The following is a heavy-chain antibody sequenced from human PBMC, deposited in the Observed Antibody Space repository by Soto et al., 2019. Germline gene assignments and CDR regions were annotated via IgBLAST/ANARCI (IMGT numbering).Heavy chain of an antibody. CDR1: GYTFTGYY. J-gene: IGHJ6*02. CDR2: INPNSGGT. D-gene: IGHD2-15*01. V-gene: IGHV1-2*04. CDR3: ARGYCSGGSCPTGVIGYYYYGMDV. Sequence: ASVKVSCKASGYTFTGYYMPWVRQAPGQGLAWMGWINPNSGGTNYAQKFQGWVTMTRDTSISTAYMELSRLRSDDTAVYYCARGYCSGGSCPTGVIGYYYYGMDVWGQGTTFTVSS.